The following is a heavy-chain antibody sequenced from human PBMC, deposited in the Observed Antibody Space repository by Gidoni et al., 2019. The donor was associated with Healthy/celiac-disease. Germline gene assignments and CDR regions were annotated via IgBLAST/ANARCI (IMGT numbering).Heavy chain of an antibody. CDR1: GFTFTSSA. J-gene: IGHJ4*02. V-gene: IGHV1-58*01. CDR2: IVVGSGHT. CDR3: AAASRSRRFDY. Sequence: QMQLVQSGPEIKKPGTSVKVSCKTSGFTFTSSAVQWVRQARGQRLEWIGWIVVGSGHTNYAQKFQERVTITRDMSTCTAYMELSSLRSEDTALYYCAAASRSRRFDYWGQGTLVTVSS.